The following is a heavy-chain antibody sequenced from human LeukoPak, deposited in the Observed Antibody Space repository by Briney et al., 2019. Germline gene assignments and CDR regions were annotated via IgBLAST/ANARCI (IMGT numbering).Heavy chain of an antibody. CDR1: GFTFSSYW. CDR2: IYSGGST. J-gene: IGHJ3*02. CDR3: ARVGFGSAFDI. Sequence: GGSLRLSCAASGFTFSSYWMHWVRQAPGKGLEWVSVIYSGGSTYYADSVKGRFTISRDNSKNTLYLQMNSLRAEDTAVYYCARVGFGSAFDIWGQGTMVTVSS. D-gene: IGHD3-16*01. V-gene: IGHV3-53*01.